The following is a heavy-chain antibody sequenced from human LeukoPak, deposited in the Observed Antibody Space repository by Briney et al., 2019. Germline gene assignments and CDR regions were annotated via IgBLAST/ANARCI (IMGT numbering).Heavy chain of an antibody. CDR3: ASRRGSNRPFDY. J-gene: IGHJ4*02. CDR1: GFAFSDYY. V-gene: IGHV3-21*01. CDR2: ISDDSNYI. D-gene: IGHD1-26*01. Sequence: GGSLRLSCAASGFAFSDYYISWIRQSQGKGLEWVSSISDDSNYIFYADSVRGRFTISRDNAKNSLYLQMNSLTAEDSAVYYCASRRGSNRPFDYWGQGTLVTVSS.